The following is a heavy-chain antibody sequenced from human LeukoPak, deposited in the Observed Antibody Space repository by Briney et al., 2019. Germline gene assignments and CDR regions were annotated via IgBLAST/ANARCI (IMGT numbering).Heavy chain of an antibody. J-gene: IGHJ4*02. D-gene: IGHD2-15*01. CDR1: GFTFSSYA. V-gene: IGHV3-23*01. CDR3: AKALRYCSGGSCEYYFAY. CDR2: INGSGGST. Sequence: GGSLRLSCAASGFTFSSYAMSWVRQAPGKGLEWVSAINGSGGSTYYTDSVKGRFTISRDNSKNTLLLQMNSLRVEDTAVYYCAKALRYCSGGSCEYYFAYWGQGTLVTVSS.